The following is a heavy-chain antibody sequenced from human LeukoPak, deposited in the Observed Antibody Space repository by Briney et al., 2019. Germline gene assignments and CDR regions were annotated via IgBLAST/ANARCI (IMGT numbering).Heavy chain of an antibody. CDR2: IYYSGST. CDR1: GGSISSGDYY. J-gene: IGHJ5*02. CDR3: ARGTQYYDSWSGPKEASNWFDP. D-gene: IGHD3-3*01. V-gene: IGHV4-30-4*08. Sequence: SETLSLTCTVSGGSISSGDYYWSWIRQPPGKGLEWIGYIYYSGSTYYNPSLKSRVTISVDTSKNQFSLKLSSVTAADTAVYYCARGTQYYDSWSGPKEASNWFDPWGQGTLVTVSS.